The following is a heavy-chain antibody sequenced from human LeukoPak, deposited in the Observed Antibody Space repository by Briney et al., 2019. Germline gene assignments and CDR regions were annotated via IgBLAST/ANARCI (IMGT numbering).Heavy chain of an antibody. CDR1: GFTFNYYD. Sequence: GGSLRLSCAVSGFTFNYYDMHRVRQAPGKRLEWVSSIRTTGDTHYPDSVKGRFAMSREDAKNSEHRQINTLRAGDTAVYYRARGVSYYYDNSGHPGWYFDLWGRGTLVTVSS. D-gene: IGHD3-22*01. CDR3: ARGVSYYYDNSGHPGWYFDL. J-gene: IGHJ2*01. V-gene: IGHV3-13*01. CDR2: IRTTGDT.